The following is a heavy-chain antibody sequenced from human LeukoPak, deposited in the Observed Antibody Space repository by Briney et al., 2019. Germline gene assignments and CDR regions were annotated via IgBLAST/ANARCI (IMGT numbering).Heavy chain of an antibody. Sequence: SGATVVKPTQTLMLTCTFSRFSLSTSAVGVGWIRQPPGKALEWLALIYWNDDKRYSPSLKRRVTITKATSKNQVVLTMTNMDPVDTATYYCAHRKAQYYYDSSGYRGYNWFDPWGQGTLGTVSS. CDR1: RFSLSTSAVG. CDR3: AHRKAQYYYDSSGYRGYNWFDP. CDR2: IYWNDDK. J-gene: IGHJ5*02. V-gene: IGHV2-5*01. D-gene: IGHD3-22*01.